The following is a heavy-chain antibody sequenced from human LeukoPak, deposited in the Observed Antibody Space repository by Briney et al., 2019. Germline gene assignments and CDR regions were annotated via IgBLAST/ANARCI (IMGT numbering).Heavy chain of an antibody. Sequence: SQTLSLTCAISGDSVSSNSAAWNWIRQSPSRGLEWLGRTYYRSKWYNEYALSVQGRITINADTSKNQFSLQLNSVTPEDTAVYYCAREELRLGDYWGQGILVTVSS. J-gene: IGHJ4*02. CDR3: AREELRLGDY. CDR1: GDSVSSNSAA. CDR2: TYYRSKWYN. V-gene: IGHV6-1*01. D-gene: IGHD1-7*01.